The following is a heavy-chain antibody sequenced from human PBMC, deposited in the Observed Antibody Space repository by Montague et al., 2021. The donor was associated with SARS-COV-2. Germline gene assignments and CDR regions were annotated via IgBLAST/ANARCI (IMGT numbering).Heavy chain of an antibody. V-gene: IGHV4-4*09. CDR1: GVVELRRRSE. CDR3: ASVIAATYYYYMDV. J-gene: IGHJ6*03. CDR2: LEKKEST. Sequence: SETLSLTCTVSGVVELRRRSEEHTSELQSHEQLVCRLLLEKKESTNYNPSLKSRVTISVDPSKNQFSLKLSSVTAADTAVYYCASVIAATYYYYMDVGGKGTTVTVS. D-gene: IGHD6-13*01.